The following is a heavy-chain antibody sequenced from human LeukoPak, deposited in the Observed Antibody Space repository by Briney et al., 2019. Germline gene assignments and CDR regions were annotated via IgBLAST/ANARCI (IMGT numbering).Heavy chain of an antibody. D-gene: IGHD3-9*01. CDR3: ARDLRYFDWLSSGVYYYYYMDV. CDR2: INTNTGNP. V-gene: IGHV7-4-1*02. Sequence: ASVKVSCKASGYTFTSYGISWVRQAPGQGLEWMGWINTNTGNPTYAQGFTGRFVFSLDTSVSTAYLQISSLKAEDTAVYYCARDLRYFDWLSSGVYYYYYMDVWGKGTTVTISS. J-gene: IGHJ6*03. CDR1: GYTFTSYG.